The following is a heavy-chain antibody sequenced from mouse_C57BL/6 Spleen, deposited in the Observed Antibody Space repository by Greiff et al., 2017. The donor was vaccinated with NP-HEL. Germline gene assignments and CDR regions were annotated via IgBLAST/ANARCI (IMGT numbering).Heavy chain of an antibody. V-gene: IGHV14-4*01. CDR1: GFNIKDDY. CDR3: TTPLDSSGYRFAY. D-gene: IGHD3-2*02. J-gene: IGHJ3*01. Sequence: EVQLQQSGAELVRPGASVKFSCTASGFNIKDDYMHWVKQRPEQGLEWIGWIDPENGDTEYASKFQGKATITADTSSNTAYLQLSSLTSEDTAVYYCTTPLDSSGYRFAYWGQGTLVTVSA. CDR2: IDPENGDT.